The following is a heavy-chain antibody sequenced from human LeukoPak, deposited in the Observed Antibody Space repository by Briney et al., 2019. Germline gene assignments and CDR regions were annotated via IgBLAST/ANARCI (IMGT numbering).Heavy chain of an antibody. Sequence: LAGGSLRLSCAASGFTFDDYAMHWIRQAPGKGLEWVSGISWNSGSIGYADSVKGRFTISRGNAKNSLYLQMNSLRAEDTALYYCAKGASYERGYSGYDSYYYYYGMDVWGQGTTVTVSS. CDR2: ISWNSGSI. J-gene: IGHJ6*02. CDR3: AKGASYERGYSGYDSYYYYYGMDV. CDR1: GFTFDDYA. V-gene: IGHV3-9*01. D-gene: IGHD5-12*01.